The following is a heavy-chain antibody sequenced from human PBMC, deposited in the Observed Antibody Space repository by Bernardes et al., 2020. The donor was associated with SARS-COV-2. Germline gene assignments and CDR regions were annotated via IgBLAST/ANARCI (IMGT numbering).Heavy chain of an antibody. CDR3: ARGGLYCSGGSCYYNWFDP. Sequence: GESLKISCKGSGYSFTSYWIGWVRQMPGKGLEWMGIIYPGDSDTRYSPSFQGQVTISADKSISTAYLQWSSLKASDTAMYYCARGGLYCSGGSCYYNWFDPWGQGTLVTVSS. D-gene: IGHD2-15*01. CDR2: IYPGDSDT. J-gene: IGHJ5*02. V-gene: IGHV5-51*01. CDR1: GYSFTSYW.